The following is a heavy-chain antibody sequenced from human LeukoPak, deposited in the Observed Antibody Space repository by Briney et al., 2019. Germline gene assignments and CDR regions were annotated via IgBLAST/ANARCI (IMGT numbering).Heavy chain of an antibody. V-gene: IGHV4-30-2*01. D-gene: IGHD2-2*01. Sequence: SQTLSLTCAVSGGSISSGGYSWSWIRQPPGKGLEWIGYIYHSGSTYYNPSLKSRVTISVDRSKNQFSLKLSSVTAADTAVYYCARQARITSLRLTWFDPWGQGTLVTVSS. CDR2: IYHSGST. J-gene: IGHJ5*02. CDR1: GGSISSGGYS. CDR3: ARQARITSLRLTWFDP.